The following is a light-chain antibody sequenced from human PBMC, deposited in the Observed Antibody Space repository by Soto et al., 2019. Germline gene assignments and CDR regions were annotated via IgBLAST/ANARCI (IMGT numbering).Light chain of an antibody. CDR2: EVT. CDR3: NAFTTTSTYV. J-gene: IGLJ1*01. CDR1: SNDVGGHNY. Sequence: QSVLTQPASVSGSPGQSITISCTGTSNDVGGHNYVSWYQQYPGKAPKVMIYEVTNRPSGVSNRFSGSKSGNTASLTISGLQAEDEADYYCNAFTTTSTYVFGTGTKVTVL. V-gene: IGLV2-14*01.